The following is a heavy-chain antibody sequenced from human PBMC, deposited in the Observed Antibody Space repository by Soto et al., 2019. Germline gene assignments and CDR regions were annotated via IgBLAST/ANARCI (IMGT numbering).Heavy chain of an antibody. V-gene: IGHV1-18*01. Sequence: HLVQSGPEVKKPGASVTVSCKTSGDTFTNFGLSWVRQAPGQGLEWMGWIATYSSNRNLAHKFQGRLTLTTDTSTSTADMELKSLGYDDTAVYYCARVVLGVVNWVDPWGQGTLVTVSS. CDR1: GDTFTNFG. J-gene: IGHJ5*02. CDR3: ARVVLGVVNWVDP. D-gene: IGHD3-10*01. CDR2: IATYSSNR.